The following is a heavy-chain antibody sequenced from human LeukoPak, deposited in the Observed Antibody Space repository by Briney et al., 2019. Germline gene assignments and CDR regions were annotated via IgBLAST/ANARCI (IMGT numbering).Heavy chain of an antibody. Sequence: PGGSLRLSCAASGFALRAYYMSWIRQAPGKGLEWLSYSASSGTKTYHADSVKGRFSISRDNAKNSLYLQMNSLRAEDTAVYDCARDRGAVQGQYFDYWGQGTLVTVSS. D-gene: IGHD3-10*01. J-gene: IGHJ4*02. CDR3: ARDRGAVQGQYFDY. CDR1: GFALRAYY. CDR2: SASSGTKT. V-gene: IGHV3-11*01.